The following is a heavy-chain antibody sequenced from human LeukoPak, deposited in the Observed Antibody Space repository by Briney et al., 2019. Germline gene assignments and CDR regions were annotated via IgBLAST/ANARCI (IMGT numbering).Heavy chain of an antibody. J-gene: IGHJ4*02. CDR3: AKGSAPYSSSWVFDY. Sequence: GGSLRLSCAASGFTFSSYSMNWVRQAPGKGLEWVSYISSSSSTIYYADSVKGRFTISRDNAKNSLYLQMDSLRAEDTAVYYCAKGSAPYSSSWVFDYWGQGTLVTVSS. CDR2: ISSSSSTI. D-gene: IGHD6-13*01. V-gene: IGHV3-48*01. CDR1: GFTFSSYS.